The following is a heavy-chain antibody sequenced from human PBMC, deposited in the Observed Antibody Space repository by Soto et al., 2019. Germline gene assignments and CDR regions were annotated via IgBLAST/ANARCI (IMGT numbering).Heavy chain of an antibody. J-gene: IGHJ3*02. D-gene: IGHD5-12*01. Sequence: ASVKVSCKASGYTFTSYGISWVRQAPGQGLEWMGWISAYNGNTNYAQKLQGRVTMTTDTSTSTAYMELRSLRSDDTAVYYCARVISSGYDQDAFDIWCQGTMVTVSS. V-gene: IGHV1-18*01. CDR1: GYTFTSYG. CDR3: ARVISSGYDQDAFDI. CDR2: ISAYNGNT.